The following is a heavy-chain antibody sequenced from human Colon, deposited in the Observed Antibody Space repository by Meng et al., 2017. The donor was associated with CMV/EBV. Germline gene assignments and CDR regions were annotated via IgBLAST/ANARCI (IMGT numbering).Heavy chain of an antibody. D-gene: IGHD5-12*01. CDR1: GFAFSSYE. Sequence: SCVASGFAFSSYEMNWVRQAPGKGLEWVAYISSAGGDRYYADSVKGRFTISRHNAQRSLYLEMNSLSGDDTAVYYCARDLISGTYSGYESDLGPWGQGTLVTVSS. J-gene: IGHJ5*02. V-gene: IGHV3-48*03. CDR2: ISSAGGDR. CDR3: ARDLISGTYSGYESDLGP.